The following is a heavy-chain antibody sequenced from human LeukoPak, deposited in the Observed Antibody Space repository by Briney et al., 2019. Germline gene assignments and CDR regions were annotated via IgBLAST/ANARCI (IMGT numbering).Heavy chain of an antibody. Sequence: ASVKVSCKASGYTFTGYYIHWVRQAPGQGLEWMGWINPNSGGTNYAQKFQGRVTMTRDTSISTAYMELSRLRSDDTAVYYCATTYYDFWSGYCFDYWGQGTLVTVSS. CDR2: INPNSGGT. CDR3: ATTYYDFWSGYCFDY. V-gene: IGHV1-2*02. CDR1: GYTFTGYY. D-gene: IGHD3-3*01. J-gene: IGHJ4*02.